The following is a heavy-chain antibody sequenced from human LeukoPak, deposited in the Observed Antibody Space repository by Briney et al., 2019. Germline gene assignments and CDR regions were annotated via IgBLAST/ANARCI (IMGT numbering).Heavy chain of an antibody. CDR1: GFTFSSYA. D-gene: IGHD2-15*01. Sequence: GGSLRLSCAASGFTFSSYAMHWGRQAPGKGLEWVAVISYDGSNKYYADSVKGRFTISRDNSKNTLYLQMNSLRAEDTAVYYCAKNVQWYVEYWGQGTLVTVSS. V-gene: IGHV3-30*04. J-gene: IGHJ4*02. CDR3: AKNVQWYVEY. CDR2: ISYDGSNK.